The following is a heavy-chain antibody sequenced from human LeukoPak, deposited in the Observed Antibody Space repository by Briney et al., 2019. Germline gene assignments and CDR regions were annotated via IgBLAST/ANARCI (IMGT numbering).Heavy chain of an antibody. CDR1: GYTFTSYG. J-gene: IGHJ1*01. CDR3: ARTIGNGYDYEYFQH. Sequence: ASVKVSCKASGYTFTSYGISWVRQAPGQGLEWMGWISAYNGNTNYAQKFQGRVTITADESTSTAYMELSSLRSEDTAVYYCARTIGNGYDYEYFQHWGQGTLVTVSS. CDR2: ISAYNGNT. D-gene: IGHD5-12*01. V-gene: IGHV1-18*04.